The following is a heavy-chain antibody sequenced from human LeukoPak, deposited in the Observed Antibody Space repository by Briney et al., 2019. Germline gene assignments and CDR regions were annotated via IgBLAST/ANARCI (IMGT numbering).Heavy chain of an antibody. Sequence: GASVKVSCKASGGTFSSYAISWVRQAPGQGLEWMGWISAYNGNTNYAQKLQGRVTMTTDTSTSTAYMELRSLRSDDTAVYYCARDRVFWSAIYAFDIWGQGTMVTVSS. CDR2: ISAYNGNT. CDR3: ARDRVFWSAIYAFDI. V-gene: IGHV1-18*01. D-gene: IGHD3-3*01. J-gene: IGHJ3*02. CDR1: GGTFSSYA.